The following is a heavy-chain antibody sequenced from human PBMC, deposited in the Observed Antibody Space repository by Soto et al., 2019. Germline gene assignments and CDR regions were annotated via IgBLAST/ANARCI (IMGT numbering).Heavy chain of an antibody. D-gene: IGHD4-17*01. J-gene: IGHJ3*02. CDR2: IIPILGIA. Sequence: SVKVSCKASGGTFSSYTISWVRRAPGQGLEWMGRIIPILGIANYAQKFQGRVTITADKSTSTAYMELSSLRSEDTAVYYCARDTAPKAFDIWGQGTMVTVSS. V-gene: IGHV1-69*04. CDR1: GGTFSSYT. CDR3: ARDTAPKAFDI.